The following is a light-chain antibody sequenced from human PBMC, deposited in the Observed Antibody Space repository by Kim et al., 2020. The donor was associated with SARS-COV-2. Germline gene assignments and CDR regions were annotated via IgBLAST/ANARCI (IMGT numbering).Light chain of an antibody. CDR1: QSVSSSY. V-gene: IGKV3-20*01. J-gene: IGKJ5*01. Sequence: PGERATLSCRASQSVSSSYLAWYQQKPGQAPRLLIYGASSRATGIPDRFSGSGSGTDFTLTISRLEPEDFAVYYCQQYGSSSITFGQGTRLEIK. CDR3: QQYGSSSIT. CDR2: GAS.